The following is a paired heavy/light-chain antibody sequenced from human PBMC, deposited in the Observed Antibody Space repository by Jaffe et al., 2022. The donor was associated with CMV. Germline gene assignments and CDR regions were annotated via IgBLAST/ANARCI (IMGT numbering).Heavy chain of an antibody. CDR2: ISSSGSII. D-gene: IGHD3-10*01. CDR3: AREFIRGLTFPYMDV. V-gene: IGHV3-48*03. Sequence: EVQVVESGGGLEQPGGSLRLSCAVSGFTFSDFEMNWVRQAPGKGLEWVSYISSSGSIIYYADSVKGRFTTSRDNAKNSLYLQMDSLRAEDTAVYYCAREFIRGLTFPYMDVWGKGTTVTVSS. CDR1: GFTFSDFE. J-gene: IGHJ6*03.
Light chain of an antibody. CDR2: DVY. CDR1: SSDVGGYNY. J-gene: IGLJ1*01. CDR3: SSYTRSNTRV. Sequence: QSALTQPASVSGSPGQSITISCTGSSSDVGGYNYVSWYQQHPGKAPKLMIYDVYNRPSGVSDRFSGSKSDNTASLTISGLQAEDEADYYCSSYTRSNTRVFGTGTKVTVL. V-gene: IGLV2-14*03.